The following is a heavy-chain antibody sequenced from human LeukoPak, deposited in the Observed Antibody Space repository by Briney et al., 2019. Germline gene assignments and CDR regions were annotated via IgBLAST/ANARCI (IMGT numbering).Heavy chain of an antibody. CDR2: IYYSGST. Sequence: SETLSLNCTVSGGSISSYYWSWIRQPPGRGLEWIGYIYYSGSTNYNPSLKSRVTISVDTSKNQFSLKLSSVTAADTAVYYCARDQVFSARYFDLWGRGTLVTVSS. CDR3: ARDQVFSARYFDL. V-gene: IGHV4-59*01. CDR1: GGSISSYY. J-gene: IGHJ2*01. D-gene: IGHD2-8*01.